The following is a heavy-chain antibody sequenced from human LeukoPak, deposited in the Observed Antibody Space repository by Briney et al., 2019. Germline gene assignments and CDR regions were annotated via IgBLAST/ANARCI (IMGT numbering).Heavy chain of an antibody. CDR1: GGSFSDYY. D-gene: IGHD6-6*01. J-gene: IGHJ4*02. CDR2: INHSGST. V-gene: IGHV4-34*01. CDR3: AKTPTALVRGGYYFDS. Sequence: SETLSLTCAVYGGSFSDYYWNWIRQPPGKGLEWIGEINHSGSTNYNPSLKTRVSISVGTSKNQFSLKLNPVTAADTAVYFCAKTPTALVRGGYYFDSWGQGTLVTVSS.